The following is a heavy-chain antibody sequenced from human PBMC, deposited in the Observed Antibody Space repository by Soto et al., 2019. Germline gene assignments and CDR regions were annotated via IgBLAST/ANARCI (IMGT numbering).Heavy chain of an antibody. CDR2: TYYSGST. CDR3: AREGSYFAAGTTNWFDP. J-gene: IGHJ5*02. V-gene: IGHV4-59*01. D-gene: IGHD6-13*01. CDR1: GGSISSYY. Sequence: SETLSLTCTVSGGSISSYYWSWIRQPPGKGLEWIGYTYYSGSTNYNPSLKSRVTISVDTSKNQFSLKLSSVTAADTAVYYCAREGSYFAAGTTNWFDPWGQGTLVTVSS.